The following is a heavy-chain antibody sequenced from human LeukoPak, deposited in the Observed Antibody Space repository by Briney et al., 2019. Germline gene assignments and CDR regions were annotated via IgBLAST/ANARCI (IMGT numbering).Heavy chain of an antibody. D-gene: IGHD3-16*02. J-gene: IGHJ3*02. CDR3: AREDLNRGAFDI. CDR1: GYTFTSYG. Sequence: GASVKVSCKASGYTFTSYGISWVRQAPGQGLEWMGWVSAYNGNTNYAQKLQGRATMTTDTSTSTAYMELRSLRSDDTAVYYCAREDLNRGAFDIWGQGTMVTASS. V-gene: IGHV1-18*01. CDR2: VSAYNGNT.